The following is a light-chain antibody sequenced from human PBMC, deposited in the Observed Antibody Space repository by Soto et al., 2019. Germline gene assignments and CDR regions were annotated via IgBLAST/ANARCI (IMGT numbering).Light chain of an antibody. CDR1: QSVSSSY. J-gene: IGKJ1*01. Sequence: EIVLTQSPGTLSLSPGERATLSCRASQSVSSSYLAWYQQKPGQAPRLLIYGASSRATGIPDRFSGSGSGTDFTLAISRLEPEDFAVDYWQQYGSSCWTFGQGTKVEIK. V-gene: IGKV3-20*01. CDR3: QQYGSSCWT. CDR2: GAS.